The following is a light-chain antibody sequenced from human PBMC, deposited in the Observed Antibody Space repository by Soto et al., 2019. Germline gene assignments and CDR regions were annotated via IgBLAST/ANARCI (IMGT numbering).Light chain of an antibody. CDR3: SSYAGSYTVRV. CDR1: SSDVGGYDS. V-gene: IGLV2-8*01. J-gene: IGLJ2*01. CDR2: EVS. Sequence: QSVLTQPPSASGSPGQSVTISCTGTSSDVGGYDSVSWYQQHPGKAPKLMIYEVSKRPSGVPDRFSASKSGNTASLTDSGLQAEDEDDYYCSSYAGSYTVRVFGGGTQLTVL.